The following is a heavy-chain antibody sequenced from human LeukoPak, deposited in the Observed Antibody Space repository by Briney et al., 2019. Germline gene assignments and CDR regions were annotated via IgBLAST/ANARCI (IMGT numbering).Heavy chain of an antibody. D-gene: IGHD6-19*01. V-gene: IGHV3-23*01. CDR2: IYPNGNT. CDR1: GLTFSEYT. Sequence: AGVSLRCWCEGCGLTFSEYTMNWVRQDPKKGLEWVSAIYPNGNTFYADSVRGRFTISRDNSKSTLYLEMSSLRVEDTAIYYCVKDRQPDSAWTFDYWGQGTLVSVSS. J-gene: IGHJ4*02. CDR3: VKDRQPDSAWTFDY.